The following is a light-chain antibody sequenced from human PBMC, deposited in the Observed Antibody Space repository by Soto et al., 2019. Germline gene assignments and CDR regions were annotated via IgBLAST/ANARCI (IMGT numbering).Light chain of an antibody. CDR1: SSDIGAYNY. CDR2: EVT. J-gene: IGLJ1*01. V-gene: IGLV2-8*01. Sequence: QSVLTQPPSASGSPGQPVTISCTGTSSDIGAYNYVSWYQQHPGKVPKLIIHEVTKRPSGVPDRFSASKSGNTASLTVSGLQAEDEADYYCSSHGGANNFYVFGTGTKVTVL. CDR3: SSHGGANNFYV.